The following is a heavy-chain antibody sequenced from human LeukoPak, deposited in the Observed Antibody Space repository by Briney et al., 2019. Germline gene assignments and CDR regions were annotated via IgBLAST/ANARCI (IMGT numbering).Heavy chain of an antibody. CDR3: ATFTPVTGNFDY. CDR2: ISYDGSNK. D-gene: IGHD2-2*01. Sequence: GGSLRLSCAASGFTFSSYAMHWVRQAPGKGLEWVAVISYDGSNKYYADSVKGRFTISRDNSKNTLYLQMNSLRAEDTAVYYCATFTPVTGNFDYWGQGALVAVSS. CDR1: GFTFSSYA. V-gene: IGHV3-30*04. J-gene: IGHJ4*02.